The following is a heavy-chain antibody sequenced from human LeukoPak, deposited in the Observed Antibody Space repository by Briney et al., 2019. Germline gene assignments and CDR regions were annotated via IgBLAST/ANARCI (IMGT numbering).Heavy chain of an antibody. J-gene: IGHJ6*02. D-gene: IGHD3-9*01. Sequence: PGGSLRLSCAASGFTFSSYWMHWVRQAPGKGLVWVSRINRDGSSTSYADSVKGRFTISRDNAKNTLYLQMNSLRAEDTAVYYCAMLTRYYYYGMDVWGQGTTVTVSS. V-gene: IGHV3-74*01. CDR1: GFTFSSYW. CDR3: AMLTRYYYYGMDV. CDR2: INRDGSST.